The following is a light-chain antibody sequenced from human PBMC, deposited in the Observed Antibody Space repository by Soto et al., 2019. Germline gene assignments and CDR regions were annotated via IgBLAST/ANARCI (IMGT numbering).Light chain of an antibody. V-gene: IGKV3-15*01. CDR3: QHYNNWPWT. Sequence: EIVLTQSPVTLYLSPGERATLWCRASQSVSSSYLAWYQQKPGQAPRLLIYGASTRATGIPARFSGSGSGTQFTLTISSLQSEDSALYYCQHYNNWPWTFGQGTKVDIK. CDR1: QSVSSSY. J-gene: IGKJ1*01. CDR2: GAS.